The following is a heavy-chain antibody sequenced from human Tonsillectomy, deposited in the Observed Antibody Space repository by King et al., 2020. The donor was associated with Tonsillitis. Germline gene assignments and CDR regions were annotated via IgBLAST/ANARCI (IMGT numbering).Heavy chain of an antibody. D-gene: IGHD6-13*01. CDR2: IYYSGST. V-gene: IGHV4-59*01. Sequence: VQLQESGPGLVKHSETLSLTCTVSGGSISSYYWSWIRQPPGKGLEWIGYIYYSGSTNYNPPLKSRVTISVDTSKNQFSLKLSSVTAADTAVYYCARDQQQFDPWGQGTLVTVSS. CDR1: GGSISSYY. CDR3: ARDQQQFDP. J-gene: IGHJ5*02.